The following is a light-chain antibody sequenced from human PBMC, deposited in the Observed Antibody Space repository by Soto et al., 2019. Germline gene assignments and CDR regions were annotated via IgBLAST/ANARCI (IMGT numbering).Light chain of an antibody. CDR1: QSVSSSY. CDR3: QQYNDWPRT. J-gene: IGKJ1*01. CDR2: GAS. V-gene: IGKV3-15*01. Sequence: EIVLTQSPGTLSLSPGERATLSCRASQSVSSSYLAWYQQKPGQAPSLLIYGASTRATGSPDRFSASGSATEFTLTISSLQSEDFAVYYCQQYNDWPRTFGQGTKVDIK.